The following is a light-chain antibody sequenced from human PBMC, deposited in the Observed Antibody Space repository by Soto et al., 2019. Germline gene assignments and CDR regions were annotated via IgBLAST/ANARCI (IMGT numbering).Light chain of an antibody. Sequence: EIVLPPSPAPLSLSPGGGATLSCRASQGVSSSLAWYQQKPGQAPRLLIYDASNRATGIPARFSGSGSGTDFALTISSREPEDVAVYYGQQRSNWSPWTFGQGTKGEIK. CDR2: DAS. CDR3: QQRSNWSPWT. CDR1: QGVSSS. J-gene: IGKJ1*01. V-gene: IGKV3-11*01.